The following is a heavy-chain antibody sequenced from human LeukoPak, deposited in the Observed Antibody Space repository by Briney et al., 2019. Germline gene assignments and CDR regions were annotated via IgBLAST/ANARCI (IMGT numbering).Heavy chain of an antibody. V-gene: IGHV4-31*03. J-gene: IGHJ4*02. CDR1: GDSISSGAYY. Sequence: PSETLSLTCTVSGDSISSGAYYWSWVRQLPEKGLDWIGYIGYTGDTYYNPSLRSRTTISKDTSKTQFSLRLDSLTAADTAVYYCAGADIVVVPAALPSPFDYWGQGTLVTVSS. D-gene: IGHD2-2*01. CDR2: IGYTGDT. CDR3: AGADIVVVPAALPSPFDY.